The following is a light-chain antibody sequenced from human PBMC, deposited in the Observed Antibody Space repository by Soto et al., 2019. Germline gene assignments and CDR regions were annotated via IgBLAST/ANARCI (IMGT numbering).Light chain of an antibody. CDR1: QGVSSW. V-gene: IGKV1-5*01. CDR2: DAS. CDR3: QQYSSYPNT. J-gene: IGKJ2*01. Sequence: GDRVTITCRASQGVSSWLAWYQQKPGKAPKLLIYDASNLESGVPSTFGGSGSGTEFTLTISSLQPDDVATYFCQQYSSYPNTFGQGTKVDIK.